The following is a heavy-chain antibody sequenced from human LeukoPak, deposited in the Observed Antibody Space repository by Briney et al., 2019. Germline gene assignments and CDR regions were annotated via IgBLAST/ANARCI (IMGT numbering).Heavy chain of an antibody. CDR2: IHYSGST. V-gene: IGHV4-59*08. J-gene: IGHJ4*02. CDR1: GGSINSYY. D-gene: IGHD1-7*01. CDR3: ARAHNWNYHSIDY. Sequence: TSSETLSLTCTVSGGSINSYYWSWIRQSPGKGLEWIGYIHYSGSTNYNPSLKSRLTISVDTSKNQFSLKLSSVTAADTAVYYCARAHNWNYHSIDYWGQGTLVTVSS.